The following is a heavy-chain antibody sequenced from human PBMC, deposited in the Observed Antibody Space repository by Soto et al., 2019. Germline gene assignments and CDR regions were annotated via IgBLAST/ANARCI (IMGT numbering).Heavy chain of an antibody. CDR2: IYYSGST. J-gene: IGHJ5*01. CDR1: GGSISSGGYY. Sequence: SETLSLTCTVSGGSISSGGYYWSWIRQHPGKGLEWIGYIYYSGSTYYNPSLKSRVTISVDTSKNQFSLKLSSVTAADTAVYYCARDITGTTGGWFDYGGQGTLVTVPS. D-gene: IGHD1-7*01. CDR3: ARDITGTTGGWFDY. V-gene: IGHV4-31*03.